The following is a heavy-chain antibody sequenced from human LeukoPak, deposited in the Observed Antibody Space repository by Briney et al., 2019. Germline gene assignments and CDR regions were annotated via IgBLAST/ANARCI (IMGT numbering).Heavy chain of an antibody. V-gene: IGHV3-48*02. CDR3: ASVRGGHYQPLNFDY. CDR2: ISSTSGTI. CDR1: GFTFSTYS. Sequence: GGSLRLSCAASGFTFSTYSMNWVRQAPGKGLEWLSYISSTSGTIYYADSVKGRFTISRDNAKNSLYLQMNSLRDEDTAVYYCASVRGGHYQPLNFDYWGQGTLVTVSS. J-gene: IGHJ4*02. D-gene: IGHD2-21*02.